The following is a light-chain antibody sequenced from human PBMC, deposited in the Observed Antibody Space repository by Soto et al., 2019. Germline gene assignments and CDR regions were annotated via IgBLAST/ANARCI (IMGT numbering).Light chain of an antibody. CDR2: DSS. V-gene: IGKV3-20*01. CDR3: HQYGSSPPYT. CDR1: QSVSNNY. Sequence: TPGTLSLSPGERATLTCRASQSVSNNYFAWYQQIPGQAPRLLIFDSSDRATGIPDRFSGRGSGTDFTLTISRLEPEDFAVYYCHQYGSSPPYTFGQVTKLEIK. J-gene: IGKJ2*01.